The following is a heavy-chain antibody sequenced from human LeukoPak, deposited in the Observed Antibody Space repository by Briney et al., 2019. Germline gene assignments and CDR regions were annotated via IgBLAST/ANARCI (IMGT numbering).Heavy chain of an antibody. CDR3: ARGGLFRYGGTSGDY. CDR2: INQHGSES. CDR1: GFTFSSYW. D-gene: IGHD4/OR15-4a*01. V-gene: IGHV3-7*01. Sequence: GGSLRLSCAASGFTFSSYWMSWVRQAPGKGLEWVANINQHGSESYYVDSVKGRFIISRDNAKNSMYLHMSSLRGDDMAVYYCARGGLFRYGGTSGDYWGQGTLVTVSS. J-gene: IGHJ4*02.